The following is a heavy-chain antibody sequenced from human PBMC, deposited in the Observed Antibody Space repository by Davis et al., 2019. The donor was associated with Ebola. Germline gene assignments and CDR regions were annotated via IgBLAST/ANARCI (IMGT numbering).Heavy chain of an antibody. CDR1: GFTFSSYA. CDR3: ARGTLVYHDTSGYPDY. Sequence: PGGSLRLSCAASGFTFSSYAMSWVRQAPGKGLEWVSAISGSGGSTYYADSVKGRLTISRDNAKNSLFLQMNSLRDEDTAVYYCARGTLVYHDTSGYPDYWGQGTLVTVSS. J-gene: IGHJ4*02. V-gene: IGHV3-23*01. D-gene: IGHD3-22*01. CDR2: ISGSGGST.